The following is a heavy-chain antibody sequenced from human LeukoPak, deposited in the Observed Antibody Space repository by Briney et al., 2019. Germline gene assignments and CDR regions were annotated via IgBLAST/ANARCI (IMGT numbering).Heavy chain of an antibody. D-gene: IGHD3-22*01. J-gene: IGHJ4*02. CDR3: ARFRKYDSSGYEPRFDC. V-gene: IGHV3-7*05. Sequence: GGSLRLSCAASGFTFSNYLMSWVRQAPGKGLEWVANIKQDGSDKCYVDSVKGRFTISRDNAQNSVYLQMNSLRVEDTAVYYCARFRKYDSSGYEPRFDCWGQGILITVSS. CDR2: IKQDGSDK. CDR1: GFTFSNYL.